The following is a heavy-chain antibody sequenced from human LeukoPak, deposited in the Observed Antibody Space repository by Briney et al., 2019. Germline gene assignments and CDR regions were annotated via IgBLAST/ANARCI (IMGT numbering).Heavy chain of an antibody. J-gene: IGHJ4*02. CDR1: GYTFTSYG. V-gene: IGHV1-18*01. CDR3: ARVYDSSGYYSSFDY. CDR2: ISAYNGNT. D-gene: IGHD3-22*01. Sequence: ASVKVSCKASGYTFTSYGISWVRQAPGQGLEWMGWISAYNGNTNYAQKLQSRVTMTTDTSTSTAYMELRSLRSDDTAVYYCARVYDSSGYYSSFDYWGQGTLVTVSS.